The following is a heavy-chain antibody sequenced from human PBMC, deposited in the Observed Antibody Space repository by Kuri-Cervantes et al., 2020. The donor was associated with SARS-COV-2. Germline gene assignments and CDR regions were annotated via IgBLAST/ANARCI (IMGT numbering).Heavy chain of an antibody. D-gene: IGHD6-19*01. CDR2: VHYSGTT. V-gene: IGHV4-59*01. J-gene: IGHJ4*02. Sequence: GSLRLSCDVSGDFISSTYWSWIRQPPGRGLEWIGFVHYSGTTSYSPSLKSRVTMSVDTSKNHFSLKLSSVTTAGTAVYYCARGGWSLDCWGQGTLVTVSS. CDR3: ARGGWSLDC. CDR1: GDFISSTY.